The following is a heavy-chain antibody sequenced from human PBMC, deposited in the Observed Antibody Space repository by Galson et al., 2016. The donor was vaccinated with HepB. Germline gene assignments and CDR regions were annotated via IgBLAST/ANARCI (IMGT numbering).Heavy chain of an antibody. D-gene: IGHD5-12*01. CDR3: ATSRATRFDP. Sequence: QSGAEVKKPGESLRISCRVSGYSFTSYWISWVRQMPGKGLGWMGRIDPRDSYTNYSPSFQGHVTISADKSISTAYLQWSSLKASDTALYYCATSRATRFDPWGQGTLVTVSS. V-gene: IGHV5-10-1*01. CDR2: IDPRDSYT. J-gene: IGHJ5*02. CDR1: GYSFTSYW.